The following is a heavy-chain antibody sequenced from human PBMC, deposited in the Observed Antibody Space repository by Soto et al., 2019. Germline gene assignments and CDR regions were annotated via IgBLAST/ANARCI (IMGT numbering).Heavy chain of an antibody. Sequence: QVQLVQSGSSVKKPGSSVKVSCKASGGTFSSYAISWVRQAPGQGLEWMGGIIPIFNATPYAQKFQGRVTITENESTSTAYMELSSLRSEDTAVYYCAREEVDSEIYYGMDVWGQGTTVTVSS. V-gene: IGHV1-69*01. CDR3: AREEVDSEIYYGMDV. D-gene: IGHD3-3*01. CDR1: GGTFSSYA. J-gene: IGHJ6*02. CDR2: IIPIFNAT.